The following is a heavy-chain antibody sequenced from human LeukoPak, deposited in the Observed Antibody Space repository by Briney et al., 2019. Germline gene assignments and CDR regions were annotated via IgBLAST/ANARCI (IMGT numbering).Heavy chain of an antibody. Sequence: GESLKISCKGSGYSFTTNWIGWVRQMPGKGLEWMGIIYPGDSDTRYSPSFQGQVTISADKSINTAYLQWSSLKASDTTIYYCARVWYSGYEFDYWGQGTLVTVSS. CDR3: ARVWYSGYEFDY. CDR1: GYSFTTNW. D-gene: IGHD5-12*01. J-gene: IGHJ4*02. V-gene: IGHV5-51*01. CDR2: IYPGDSDT.